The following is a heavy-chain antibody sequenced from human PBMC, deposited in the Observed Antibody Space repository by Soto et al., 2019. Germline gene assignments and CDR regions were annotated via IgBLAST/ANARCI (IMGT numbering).Heavy chain of an antibody. CDR1: GSTFSFYA. CDR2: ISASGGNT. CDR3: ATWGVPYYYMDF. Sequence: EVQLLESGGGLVQPGGSLRLSCAASGSTFSFYAMSWVRQAPGKGLEWVSAISASGGNTYYVDSVKGRFTISRDNSKNTLYLQMNSLRVEDTAVYYCATWGVPYYYMDFWGKGTTVTVSS. V-gene: IGHV3-23*01. D-gene: IGHD3-10*01. J-gene: IGHJ6*03.